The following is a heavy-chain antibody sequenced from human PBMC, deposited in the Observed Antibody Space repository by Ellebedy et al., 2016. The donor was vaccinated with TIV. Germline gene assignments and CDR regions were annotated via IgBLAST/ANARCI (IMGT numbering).Heavy chain of an antibody. CDR3: ATVSGKYYFDS. D-gene: IGHD2-8*01. CDR2: ITSSGDRT. J-gene: IGHJ4*02. V-gene: IGHV3-23*01. CDR1: GFTFSSYA. Sequence: GGSLRLSXAASGFTFSSYAMTWVRQAPGKGLEWVSSITSSGDRTNYADSVKGRFTISRDNFKSTLLLQMNTLTAEDTAVYYCATVSGKYYFDSWGQGTLVTVSS.